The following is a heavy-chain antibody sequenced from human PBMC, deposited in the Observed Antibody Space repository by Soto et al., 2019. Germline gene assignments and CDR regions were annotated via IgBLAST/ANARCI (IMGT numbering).Heavy chain of an antibody. CDR2: INHSGST. V-gene: IGHV4-34*01. J-gene: IGHJ5*02. CDR3: ARAPKVVPAAIDWWFDP. CDR1: GGSFSGYY. Sequence: SETLSLTCAVYGGSFSGYYWSWIRQPPGKGLEWIGEINHSGSTNYNPSLKSRVTISVETSKNQFSLKLSSVTAADTAVYYCARAPKVVPAAIDWWFDPWGQGTLVTVS. D-gene: IGHD2-2*02.